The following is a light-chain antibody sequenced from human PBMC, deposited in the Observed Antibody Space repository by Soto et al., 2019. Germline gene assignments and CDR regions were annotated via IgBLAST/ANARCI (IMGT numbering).Light chain of an antibody. CDR3: QQYYDSPRKM. V-gene: IGKV4-1*01. CDR2: WAS. J-gene: IGKJ1*01. CDR1: QSLLYTSNNKNY. Sequence: DIVLTQSPDSLAVSLGERATINCKSSQSLLYTSNNKNYLAWYQQKPGQPPRLLIYWASTRESGVPDRFSGSGSGTDFTLTVNSLQAEDVAVYYCQQYYDSPRKMFGQGTKVEIK.